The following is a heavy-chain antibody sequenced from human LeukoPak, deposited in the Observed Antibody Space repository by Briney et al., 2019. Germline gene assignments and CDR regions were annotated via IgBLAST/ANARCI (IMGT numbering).Heavy chain of an antibody. J-gene: IGHJ3*02. Sequence: KPGGSLRLSCAASGFHYSSYSMNWVRQAPGKGRECVSSTSISSSYIYYADSVKGRFTMYRDNAKNSLNVQFNSLRAEDTAVYYCARESGDSFDIWGQGTMVTVSS. CDR3: ARESGDSFDI. CDR1: GFHYSSYS. CDR2: TSISSSYI. V-gene: IGHV3-21*01. D-gene: IGHD3-10*01.